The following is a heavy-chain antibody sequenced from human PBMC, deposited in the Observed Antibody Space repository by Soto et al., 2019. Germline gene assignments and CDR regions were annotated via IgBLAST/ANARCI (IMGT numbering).Heavy chain of an antibody. CDR2: ISSSGSTI. Sequence: LRLSCAASGFTFSSYEMNWVRQAPGKGLEWVSYISSSGSTIYYADSVKGRFTISRDNAKNSLYLQMNSLRAEDTAVYYCAREGGGYNSWYYYGMDVWGQGTTVTVS. CDR1: GFTFSSYE. D-gene: IGHD5-12*01. CDR3: AREGGGYNSWYYYGMDV. V-gene: IGHV3-48*03. J-gene: IGHJ6*02.